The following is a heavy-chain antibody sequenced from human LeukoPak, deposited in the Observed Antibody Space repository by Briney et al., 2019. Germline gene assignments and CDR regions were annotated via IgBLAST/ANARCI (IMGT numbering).Heavy chain of an antibody. J-gene: IGHJ4*02. D-gene: IGHD3-10*01. CDR1: GGSFSGYY. Sequence: SETLSLTCAVYGGSFSGYYWSWIRQPPGKGLEWIGEINHSGSTNYNPSLKSRVTISVDTSKNQFSLKLSSVTAADTAVYYCARGGHGSGSYYNVDFDYWGQGTLVTVSS. CDR2: INHSGST. V-gene: IGHV4-34*01. CDR3: ARGGHGSGSYYNVDFDY.